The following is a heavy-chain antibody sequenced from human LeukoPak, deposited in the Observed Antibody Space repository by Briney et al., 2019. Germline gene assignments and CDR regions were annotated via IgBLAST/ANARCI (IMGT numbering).Heavy chain of an antibody. CDR1: GGSFSGYY. V-gene: IGHV4-34*01. CDR3: AREDYYDSLGD. CDR2: ISHIGST. J-gene: IGHJ1*01. Sequence: PSETLSLTCAVYGGSFSGYYWSWIRQPPGKGLEWIGEISHIGSTNYNPSLKSRVTVSVDTSKNQFSLKLSSVTAADTAVYYCAREDYYDSLGDWGQGTLVTVSS. D-gene: IGHD3-22*01.